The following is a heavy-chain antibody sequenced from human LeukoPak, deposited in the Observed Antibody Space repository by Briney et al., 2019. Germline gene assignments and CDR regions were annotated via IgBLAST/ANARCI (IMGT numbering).Heavy chain of an antibody. CDR1: GYSFNYYW. CDR2: TYPGDSNT. CDR3: ARHHYDFWSGSLTRFDAFDI. J-gene: IGHJ3*02. V-gene: IGHV5-51*01. D-gene: IGHD3-3*01. Sequence: GESLKISCKGSGYSFNYYWIAWVRQMPGKGLEWMGITYPGDSNTRYIPSFQGQVTISADKSISTAYLQWSSLKASDTAMYYCARHHYDFWSGSLTRFDAFDIWGQGTMVTVSS.